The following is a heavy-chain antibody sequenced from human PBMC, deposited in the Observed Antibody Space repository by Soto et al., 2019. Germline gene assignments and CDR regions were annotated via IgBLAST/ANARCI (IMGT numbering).Heavy chain of an antibody. Sequence: GGSLRLSCAASGFTFSSYAMSWVRQAPGKGLEWVSAISGSGGSTYYADSVKGRFTIPRDNSKNTLYLQMNSLRAEDTAVYYCAKDQRFGELIADYWGQGTLVTVSS. D-gene: IGHD3-10*01. J-gene: IGHJ4*02. CDR1: GFTFSSYA. CDR3: AKDQRFGELIADY. V-gene: IGHV3-23*01. CDR2: ISGSGGST.